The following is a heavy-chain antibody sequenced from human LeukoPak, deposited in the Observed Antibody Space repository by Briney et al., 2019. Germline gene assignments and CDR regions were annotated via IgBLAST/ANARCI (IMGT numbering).Heavy chain of an antibody. Sequence: GGSLRLSCEASGFDFSNFGMHWVRQAPGKGLEWVAFVRYDGTKINYGDSAKGRFTISRDDSKNTLYLQMNSLRGEDTAVYYCARDRQGLHKEQLVHGGWFDPWGQGTLVTVS. CDR1: GFDFSNFG. V-gene: IGHV3-30*02. J-gene: IGHJ5*02. CDR3: ARDRQGLHKEQLVHGGWFDP. D-gene: IGHD6-6*01. CDR2: VRYDGTKI.